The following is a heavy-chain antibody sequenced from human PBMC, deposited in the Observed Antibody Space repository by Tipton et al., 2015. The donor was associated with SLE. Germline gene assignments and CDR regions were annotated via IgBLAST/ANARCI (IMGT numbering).Heavy chain of an antibody. CDR1: GGSISSGSYY. D-gene: IGHD6-13*01. CDR3: ARAGAAAALDY. Sequence: TLSLTCTVSGGSISSGSYYWSWIRQPAGKGLEWIGRIYTSGSTNYNPSLKSRVTISVDTSKNQFSLKLSSVTAADSAVYYCARAGAAAALDYWGQGTLVTVSS. J-gene: IGHJ4*02. CDR2: IYTSGST. V-gene: IGHV4-61*02.